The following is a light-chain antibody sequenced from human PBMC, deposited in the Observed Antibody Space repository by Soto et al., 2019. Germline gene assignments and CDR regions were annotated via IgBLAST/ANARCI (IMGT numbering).Light chain of an antibody. V-gene: IGLV2-14*01. CDR2: DVS. CDR1: SSDVGGYNY. J-gene: IGLJ1*01. Sequence: QSVLTQPAAVSGSPGQSITISCTGTSSDVGGYNYVSWYQQHPGKAPKLMIYDVSNRPSGVSNRFSGSKSGNTASLTISGLQAVDGADYYCSSYTSSSTLYVFGTGTKVTVL. CDR3: SSYTSSSTLYV.